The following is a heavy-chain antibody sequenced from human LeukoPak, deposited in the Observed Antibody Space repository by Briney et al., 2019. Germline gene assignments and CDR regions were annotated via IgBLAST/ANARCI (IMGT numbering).Heavy chain of an antibody. Sequence: GGSLRLSCAASGFTFSGSAIHWVRQASGKGLEWVGRIRSKANSHATAYAASVKGRFTISRDDSTNTAYLQMNSLKTEDTAVYYCSRLEDSGVVVVANDYWGQGTLVTVYS. J-gene: IGHJ4*02. CDR1: GFTFSGSA. CDR3: SRLEDSGVVVVANDY. V-gene: IGHV3-73*01. D-gene: IGHD2-15*01. CDR2: IRSKANSHAT.